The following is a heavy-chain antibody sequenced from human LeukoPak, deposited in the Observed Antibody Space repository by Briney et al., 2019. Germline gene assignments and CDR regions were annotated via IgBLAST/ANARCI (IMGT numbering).Heavy chain of an antibody. CDR3: ARSAAARRGLYFDY. Sequence: GESLKISCKGSGYSFTNSWIGWVRQMPGKGLEWMGIIYPGDSDTRYSPSFQGQVTISADNSITTAYLQWSSLKASDTAMYYCARSAAARRGLYFDYWGQGTLVTISS. CDR2: IYPGDSDT. D-gene: IGHD6-6*01. V-gene: IGHV5-51*01. CDR1: GYSFTNSW. J-gene: IGHJ4*02.